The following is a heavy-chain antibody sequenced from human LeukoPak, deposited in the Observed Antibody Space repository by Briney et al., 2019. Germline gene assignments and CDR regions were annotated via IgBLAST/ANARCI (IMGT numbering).Heavy chain of an antibody. J-gene: IGHJ4*02. CDR3: AIVGAHFDY. CDR1: GFTFSSYG. D-gene: IGHD1-26*01. V-gene: IGHV3-30*03. CDR2: ISYDGSNK. Sequence: GGSLRLSCAASGFTFSSYGMHWVRQAPGKGLEWVAVISYDGSNKYYADSVKGRFTISRDNSKNTLYLQMNSLRAEDTAVYYCAIVGAHFDYWGQGTLVTVSS.